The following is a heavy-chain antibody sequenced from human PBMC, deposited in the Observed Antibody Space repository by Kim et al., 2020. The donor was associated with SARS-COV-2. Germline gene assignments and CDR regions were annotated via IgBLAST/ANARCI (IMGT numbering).Heavy chain of an antibody. CDR3: ASTIFGVVIAAEYFQH. CDR1: GFTFSSYW. CDR2: IKQDGSEK. Sequence: GGSLRLSCAASGFTFSSYWMSWVRQAPGKGLEWVANIKQDGSEKYYVDSVKGRFTISRDNAKNSLYLQMNSLRAEDTAVYYCASTIFGVVIAAEYFQHWGQGTLVTVSS. V-gene: IGHV3-7*03. D-gene: IGHD3-3*01. J-gene: IGHJ1*01.